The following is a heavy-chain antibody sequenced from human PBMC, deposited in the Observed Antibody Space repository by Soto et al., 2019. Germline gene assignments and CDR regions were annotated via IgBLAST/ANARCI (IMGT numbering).Heavy chain of an antibody. CDR1: GGSISSSSYY. Sequence: SETLSLTCTVSGGSISSSSYYWGWIRQPPGKGLEWIGYIYYSGSTNYNPSLKSRVTISVDTSKNQFSLKLSSVTAADTAVYYCARREINYYGSGSYYIEYFQHWGQGTLVTVSS. CDR3: ARREINYYGSGSYYIEYFQH. D-gene: IGHD3-10*01. V-gene: IGHV4-61*05. CDR2: IYYSGST. J-gene: IGHJ1*01.